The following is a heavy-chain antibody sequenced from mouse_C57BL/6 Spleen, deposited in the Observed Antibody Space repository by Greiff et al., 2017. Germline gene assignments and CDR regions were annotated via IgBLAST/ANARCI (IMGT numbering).Heavy chain of an antibody. D-gene: IGHD3-2*02. Sequence: VQLQQSGAELVKPGASVKLSCTASGFNINDYYMHWVKQRTEQGLEWIGRIYPVGGETKYTTKFQGKATITADTSSNPAYLQRSSLTSEDTAVLYCAREGDSSGSSPAWFAYWGQGTLVTVSA. V-gene: IGHV14-2*01. CDR1: GFNINDYY. CDR2: IYPVGGET. CDR3: AREGDSSGSSPAWFAY. J-gene: IGHJ3*01.